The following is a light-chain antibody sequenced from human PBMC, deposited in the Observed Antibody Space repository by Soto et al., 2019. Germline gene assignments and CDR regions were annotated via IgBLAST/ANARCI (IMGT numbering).Light chain of an antibody. CDR2: KAS. J-gene: IGKJ1*01. Sequence: DIQMTQSPSTLSVSVGDRVTITCRASQSTSTWLAWYQHKPGKAPNLLIYKASSLESGVPSRFSGSGSGTEFTLTISSLQPDDVATYYCQQYGRYRTFGQGTKVEIK. V-gene: IGKV1-5*03. CDR3: QQYGRYRT. CDR1: QSTSTW.